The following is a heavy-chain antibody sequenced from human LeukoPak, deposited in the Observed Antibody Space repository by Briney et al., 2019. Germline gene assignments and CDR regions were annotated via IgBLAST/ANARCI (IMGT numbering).Heavy chain of an antibody. Sequence: GGSLTLSCAASGFGFSNFWIHWVPQAPGKGLVWVSRIKTDGTTTVYADSVKGRFTISRYNAKNTMYLQMKSLRAEDTAVYFCAREADPRLYASSSSDYWGQGTPVTVSS. J-gene: IGHJ4*01. D-gene: IGHD6-6*01. CDR2: IKTDGTTT. CDR3: AREADPRLYASSSSDY. CDR1: GFGFSNFW. V-gene: IGHV3-74*01.